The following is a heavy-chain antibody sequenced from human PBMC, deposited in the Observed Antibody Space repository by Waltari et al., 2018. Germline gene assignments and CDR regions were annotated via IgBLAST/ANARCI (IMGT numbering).Heavy chain of an antibody. CDR1: GGTFSSYA. Sequence: QVQLVQSGAEVKKPGSSVKVSCKASGGTFSSYAISWVRQAPGQGLGWMGGIIPILGIANYAQKFQGRVTITADKSTSTAYMELSSLRSEDTAVYYCARDRRYDFWSGYSPGYYMDVWGKGTTVTVSS. D-gene: IGHD3-3*01. CDR2: IIPILGIA. V-gene: IGHV1-69*10. J-gene: IGHJ6*03. CDR3: ARDRRYDFWSGYSPGYYMDV.